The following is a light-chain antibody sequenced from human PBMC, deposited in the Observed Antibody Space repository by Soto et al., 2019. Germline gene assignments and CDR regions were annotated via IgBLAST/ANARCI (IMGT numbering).Light chain of an antibody. CDR2: GAS. CDR3: QQYGSSGT. V-gene: IGKV3-20*01. CDR1: QSVSNNY. J-gene: IGKJ1*01. Sequence: EIVFTQSPGTLSLSPGERATLSCRASQSVSNNYLAWYQQKPGQAPRLLIYGASNRATGIPDRLSGSGSRTDFTLTISRLEPEDSAVYYCQQYGSSGTFSQGTKVDIK.